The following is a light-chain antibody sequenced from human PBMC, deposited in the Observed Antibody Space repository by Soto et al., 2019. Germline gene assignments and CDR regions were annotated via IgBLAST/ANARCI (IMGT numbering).Light chain of an antibody. Sequence: DIQMTPSPSTLSASIGDRVTITCRASQTINNWLAWYQQNPGKAPNLLSYHASNLETGVPSRFSGSAVGTEIALTISSLQPDDFATYYCQLYTSYPWTFGQGTQVQIK. V-gene: IGKV1-5*01. CDR1: QTINNW. J-gene: IGKJ1*01. CDR3: QLYTSYPWT. CDR2: HAS.